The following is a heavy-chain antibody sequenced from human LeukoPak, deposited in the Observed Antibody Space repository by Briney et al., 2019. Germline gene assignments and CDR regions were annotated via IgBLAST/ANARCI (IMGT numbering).Heavy chain of an antibody. J-gene: IGHJ4*02. Sequence: GRSLRLSCAASGFTFSSFPIHWVRQAPGKGLEWVAVIWYDGSKEYYADSVKGRFTISRDNSKNTLYLQMNSLRAEDTAVYYCARDLGSRFSPPDYWGQGTLVTVSS. CDR3: ARDLGSRFSPPDY. CDR1: GFTFSSFP. V-gene: IGHV3-30*19. D-gene: IGHD3-3*01. CDR2: IWYDGSKE.